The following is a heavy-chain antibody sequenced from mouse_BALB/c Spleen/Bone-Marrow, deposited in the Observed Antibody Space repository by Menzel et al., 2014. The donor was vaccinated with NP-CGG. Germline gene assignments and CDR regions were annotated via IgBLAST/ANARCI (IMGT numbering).Heavy chain of an antibody. CDR1: GYSITSGYY. CDR2: ISYDGSN. D-gene: IGHD2-3*01. Sequence: EVKLVESGPSLVKPSQSLSLTCSVTGYSITSGYYWNWIRQFPGNKLEWMGYISYDGSNNYNPSLKNRISITRDTSKNQFFLKLNSVTTEDTATYYCARGEGWHYFDYWGQGTTLTVSS. J-gene: IGHJ2*01. V-gene: IGHV3-6*02. CDR3: ARGEGWHYFDY.